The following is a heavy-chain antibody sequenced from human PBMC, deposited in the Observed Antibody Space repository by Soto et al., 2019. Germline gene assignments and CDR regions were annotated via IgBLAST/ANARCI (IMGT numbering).Heavy chain of an antibody. D-gene: IGHD5-12*01. CDR3: AVAYSDYDFAVAGGYYYGMDV. CDR2: IVVGSGNT. Sequence: GXSVEVSYKASPFTFPSSALQWVRQARGQRLEWLGWIVVGSGNTNYAQKFQERVTITRDMSTSTAYMELSSLRSEDKAVYYCAVAYSDYDFAVAGGYYYGMDVWGQGTTVTVYS. V-gene: IGHV1-58*01. CDR1: PFTFPSSA. J-gene: IGHJ6*02.